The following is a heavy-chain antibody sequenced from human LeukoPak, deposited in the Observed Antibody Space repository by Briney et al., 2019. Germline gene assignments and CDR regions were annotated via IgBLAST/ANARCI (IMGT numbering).Heavy chain of an antibody. CDR2: IKQDGSEK. Sequence: GGSLRLSCAASGFTFSSYWMSWVRQAPGKGLEWVANIKQDGSEKYYVDSVKGRFTISRDNAKNSLYLQMNSLRAEDTAVYYCARVWEAATSNCFDPWGQGTLVTVST. V-gene: IGHV3-7*01. J-gene: IGHJ5*02. CDR1: GFTFSSYW. D-gene: IGHD2-15*01. CDR3: ARVWEAATSNCFDP.